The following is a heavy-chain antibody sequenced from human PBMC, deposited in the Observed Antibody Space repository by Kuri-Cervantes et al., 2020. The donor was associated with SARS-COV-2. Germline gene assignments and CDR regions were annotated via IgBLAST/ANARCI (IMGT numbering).Heavy chain of an antibody. CDR2: INPNSGGT. J-gene: IGHJ3*02. V-gene: IGHV1-2*02. CDR1: GYTFTGYY. CDR3: ARESIAARLDAFDI. Sequence: ASVKVSCKASGYTFTGYYMHWVRQAPGQGLEWMGWINPNSGGTNYAQKFQGRVTMTRDTSISTAYMELSRLRSDDTAVYYCARESIAARLDAFDIWGQGTMVTGSS. D-gene: IGHD6-6*01.